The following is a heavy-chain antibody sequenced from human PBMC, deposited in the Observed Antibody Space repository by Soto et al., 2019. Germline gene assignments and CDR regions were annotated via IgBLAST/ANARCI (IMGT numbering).Heavy chain of an antibody. CDR2: IYYSGST. CDR3: ITGRMAVAGINPYYYGMDV. V-gene: IGHV4-39*01. D-gene: IGHD6-19*01. J-gene: IGHJ6*02. Sequence: SETLSLTCTVSGGSISSSSYYWGWIRQPPGKGLEWIGSIYYSGSTYYNPSLKSRVTISVDTSKNQFSLKLSSVTAADTAVYYCITGRMAVAGINPYYYGMDVWGQGTTVTVSS. CDR1: GGSISSSSYY.